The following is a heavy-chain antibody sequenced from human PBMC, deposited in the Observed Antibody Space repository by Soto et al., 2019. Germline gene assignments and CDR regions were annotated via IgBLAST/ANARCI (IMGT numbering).Heavy chain of an antibody. V-gene: IGHV6-1*01. Sequence: HSQTLSLTCAISGDSVSSNSAAWNWIRQSPSRGLEWLGRTYYRSKWYKDYEVSVKSRITINLDTSKNQFSLQLNSVTPEDTAVYYCARGAVADYSRVFDYWGQGTLATVSS. CDR3: ARGAVADYSRVFDY. D-gene: IGHD6-19*01. J-gene: IGHJ4*02. CDR2: TYYRSKWYK. CDR1: GDSVSSNSAA.